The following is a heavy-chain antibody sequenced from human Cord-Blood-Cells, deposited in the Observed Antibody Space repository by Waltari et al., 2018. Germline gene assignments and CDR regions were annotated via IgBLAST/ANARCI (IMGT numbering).Heavy chain of an antibody. CDR3: ARVVTVTNWFDP. D-gene: IGHD4-4*01. J-gene: IGHJ5*02. CDR1: GYTFTSYA. CDR2: INAGNGNT. V-gene: IGHV1-3*01. Sequence: QVQLVQSGAEVKKPGASVKVSCKASGYTFTSYAMHWVRQAPGQRLEWMGWINAGNGNTKYSQKFQGRVTITRDTSASTAYMELSSLRSEDTAVYYCARVVTVTNWFDPWGQGTLVTVPS.